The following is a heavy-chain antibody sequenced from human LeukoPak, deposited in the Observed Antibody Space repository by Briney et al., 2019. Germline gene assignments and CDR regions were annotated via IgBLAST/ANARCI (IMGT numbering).Heavy chain of an antibody. D-gene: IGHD4-23*01. CDR2: IDYSGSA. V-gene: IGHV4-59*12. CDR3: ARDAWNGNSPLDY. Sequence: SETLSLACTVSGGSISSYYWSWIRQSPGKGLEWIGYIDYSGSAYYNPSFKSRVTISVDTAKSQFSLDLRSVTAADTAVYYCARDAWNGNSPLDYWGQGTLVTVSS. J-gene: IGHJ4*02. CDR1: GGSISSYY.